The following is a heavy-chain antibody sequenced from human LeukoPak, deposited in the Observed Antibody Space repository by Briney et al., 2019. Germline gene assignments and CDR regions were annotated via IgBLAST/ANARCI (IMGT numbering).Heavy chain of an antibody. D-gene: IGHD6-13*01. V-gene: IGHV5-51*01. J-gene: IGHJ3*02. CDR2: IYPGDSDT. Sequence: WIRQPPGKGLEWMGIIYPGDSDTRYSPSFQGQVTISADKSISTAYLQWSSLKASDTAMYYCARQGDDSSSDAFDIWGQGTMVTVSS. CDR3: ARQGDDSSSDAFDI.